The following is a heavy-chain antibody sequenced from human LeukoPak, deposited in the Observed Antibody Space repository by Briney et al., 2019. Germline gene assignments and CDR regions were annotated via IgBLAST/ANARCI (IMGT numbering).Heavy chain of an antibody. D-gene: IGHD6-6*01. V-gene: IGHV4-39*07. J-gene: IGHJ4*02. CDR1: GGSISSSSYY. CDR3: ASVGIAARPDYFDY. CDR2: IYYSGST. Sequence: SETLSLTCTVSGGSISSSSYYWGWIRQPPGKGLEWIGSIYYSGSTYYNPSLKSRVTISVDTSKNQFSLKLSSVTAADTAVYYCASVGIAARPDYFDYWGQGTLVTVSS.